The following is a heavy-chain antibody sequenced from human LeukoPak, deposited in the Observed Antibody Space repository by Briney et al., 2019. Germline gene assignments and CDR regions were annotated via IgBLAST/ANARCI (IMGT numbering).Heavy chain of an antibody. V-gene: IGHV4-59*08. Sequence: SETLSLTCTVSGGSISSYYWSWIRQPPGKGLEWTGYIYYSGSTNYNPSLKSRVTISVDTSKNQFSLKLSSVTAADTAVYYCARQWGSSWSGWFDPWGQGTLVTVSS. J-gene: IGHJ5*02. CDR1: GGSISSYY. CDR2: IYYSGST. D-gene: IGHD6-13*01. CDR3: ARQWGSSWSGWFDP.